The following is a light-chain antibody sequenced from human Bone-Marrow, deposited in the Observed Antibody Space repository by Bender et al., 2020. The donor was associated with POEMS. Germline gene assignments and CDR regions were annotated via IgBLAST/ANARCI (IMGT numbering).Light chain of an antibody. CDR1: SSDVGGYNF. CDR3: SSYAGTNNVV. V-gene: IGLV2-8*01. Sequence: QSALTQPASVSGSPGQSITISCTGSSSDVGGYNFVSWYQQHPGKPPKLILYEVNKRPAGVPHRFSGSKSGNTASLTVSGLQAEDEADYYCSSYAGTNNVVFGGGTKLTVL. J-gene: IGLJ2*01. CDR2: EVN.